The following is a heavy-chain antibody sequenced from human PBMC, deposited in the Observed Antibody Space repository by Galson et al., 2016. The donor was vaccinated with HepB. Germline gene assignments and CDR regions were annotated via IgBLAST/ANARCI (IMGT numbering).Heavy chain of an antibody. J-gene: IGHJ4*02. Sequence: SLRLSCAVSGFSFSSYAMSWVRQAPGKGLVWVSTIGGSGDNTYYTDSVKGRFTISRDNSKNTLYLQMNSLRAEDTAVYYCSKDLLSDYVWLSYRLQDWGQGATVTVSS. CDR3: SKDLLSDYVWLSYRLQD. CDR1: GFSFSSYA. CDR2: IGGSGDNT. D-gene: IGHD3-16*02. V-gene: IGHV3-23*01.